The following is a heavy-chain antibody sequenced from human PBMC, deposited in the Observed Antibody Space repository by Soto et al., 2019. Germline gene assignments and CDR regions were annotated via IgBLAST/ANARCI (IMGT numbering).Heavy chain of an antibody. V-gene: IGHV3-30*18. CDR3: AKGGSYDFLIRFDY. CDR2: ISYDGSNK. J-gene: IGHJ4*02. D-gene: IGHD3-3*01. Sequence: QVQLVESGGGVVQPGRSLRLSCAASGFTFSSYGMHWVLQAPGKGLEWVAVISYDGSNKYYADSVKGRLTISRDNSKYTLYLQMNSLRAEDTAVYYGAKGGSYDFLIRFDYWGQGTLVTVSS. CDR1: GFTFSSYG.